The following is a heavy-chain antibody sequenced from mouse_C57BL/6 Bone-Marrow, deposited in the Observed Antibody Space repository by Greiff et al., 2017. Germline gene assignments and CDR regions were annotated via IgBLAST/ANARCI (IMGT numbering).Heavy chain of an antibody. Sequence: EVQLQQSGAELVRPGASVKLSCTASGFNIKDDYMHWVKQRPEQGLEWIGWIDPENGDTEYASKFQGKATITADTSSNTAYLQLSSLTSEDTAVYYCTCYGNCLYAMDYWGQGTSVTVSS. D-gene: IGHD2-1*01. CDR3: TCYGNCLYAMDY. V-gene: IGHV14-4*01. CDR2: IDPENGDT. CDR1: GFNIKDDY. J-gene: IGHJ4*01.